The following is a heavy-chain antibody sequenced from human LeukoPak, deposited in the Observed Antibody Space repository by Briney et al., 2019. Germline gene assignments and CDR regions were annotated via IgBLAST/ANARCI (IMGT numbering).Heavy chain of an antibody. Sequence: GGSLRLSCAASGFTFSSYGMSWVRQAPGKGLEWVSYISSSSSTIYYADSVKGRFTISRDNAKNTLYLQMNSLRAEDTAVYYCARVDTAMGDAFDIWGQGTMVTVSS. V-gene: IGHV3-48*04. J-gene: IGHJ3*02. D-gene: IGHD5-18*01. CDR1: GFTFSSYG. CDR3: ARVDTAMGDAFDI. CDR2: ISSSSSTI.